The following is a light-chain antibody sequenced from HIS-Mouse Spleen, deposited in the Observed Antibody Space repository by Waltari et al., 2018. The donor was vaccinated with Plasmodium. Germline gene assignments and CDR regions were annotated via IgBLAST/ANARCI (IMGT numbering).Light chain of an antibody. CDR2: EDS. V-gene: IGLV3-10*01. CDR1: ALPKKY. J-gene: IGLJ3*02. Sequence: SYELTQPPSVSVSPGQTARITCSGDALPKKYAYWYQQKSGQAPVRVIYEDSKRPSGIAEIFSGSSSGTMATLTISGAQVEDEADYYCYSTDSSGNHRVFGGGTKLTVL. CDR3: YSTDSSGNHRV.